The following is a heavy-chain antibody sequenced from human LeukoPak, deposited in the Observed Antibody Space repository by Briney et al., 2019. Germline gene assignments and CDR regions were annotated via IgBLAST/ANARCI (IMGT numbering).Heavy chain of an antibody. J-gene: IGHJ5*02. CDR1: GFTFSRYS. Sequence: PGGSLRLSCAASGFTFSRYSMNWVRQAPGKGLEWVSYISNSSRTIYYADSVEGRFTISRDDSKNTLYLQTNSLRAEDTAVYYCAKGIIGIDNWFDPWGQGTLVTVSS. CDR3: AKGIIGIDNWFDP. V-gene: IGHV3-48*01. CDR2: ISNSSRTI. D-gene: IGHD1-20*01.